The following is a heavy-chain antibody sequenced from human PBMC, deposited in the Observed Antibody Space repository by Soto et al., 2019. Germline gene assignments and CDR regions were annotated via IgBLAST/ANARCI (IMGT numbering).Heavy chain of an antibody. J-gene: IGHJ4*02. CDR1: GFTFSNYW. Sequence: EVQLVESGGGLVQPGGSLRLSCAASGFTFSNYWMHWVRQAPGKGLLWVSRINSDGSDTIYADFVKGRFTISRDNAKNTLYLQMNSLRAEDTAVYYCASLRRWHPCDSWGQGTLVTVSS. CDR3: ASLRRWHPCDS. CDR2: INSDGSDT. V-gene: IGHV3-74*01.